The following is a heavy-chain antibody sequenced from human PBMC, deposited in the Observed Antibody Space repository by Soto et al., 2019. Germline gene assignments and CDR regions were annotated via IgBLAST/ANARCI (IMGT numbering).Heavy chain of an antibody. V-gene: IGHV1-69*01. CDR2: IIPIFGTA. CDR1: GGTFSSYA. CDR3: ARHTDYCSGGSCYDWFDP. D-gene: IGHD2-15*01. J-gene: IGHJ5*02. Sequence: QVQLVQSGAEVKKPGSSVKVSCKASGGTFSSYAISWVRQAPGQGLEWMGGIIPIFGTANYAQKFQGRVTITADESTSTAYMELSSLRSEDTAVYYCARHTDYCSGGSCYDWFDPWGQGTLVTVSS.